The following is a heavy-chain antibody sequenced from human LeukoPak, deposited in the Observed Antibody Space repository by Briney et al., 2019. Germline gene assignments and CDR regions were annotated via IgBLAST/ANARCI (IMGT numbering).Heavy chain of an antibody. Sequence: PGGSLRLSCAASGSSFNIHWMNWVRQAPGKGLEWVANIKADGSEKDYVDSVRGRFTISRDNAKNSLYLQMNSLRAEDTAVYYCARGPQLVAAAAGPVDYWGQGTLVTVSS. D-gene: IGHD6-13*01. CDR2: IKADGSEK. CDR1: GSSFNIHW. CDR3: ARGPQLVAAAAGPVDY. V-gene: IGHV3-7*01. J-gene: IGHJ4*02.